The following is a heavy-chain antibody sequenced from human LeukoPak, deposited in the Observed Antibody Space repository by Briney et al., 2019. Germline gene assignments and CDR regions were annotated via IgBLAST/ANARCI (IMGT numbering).Heavy chain of an antibody. CDR1: GFTFSTFP. CDR3: AKVCTYCSSAALDY. V-gene: IGHV3-23*01. CDR2: LSGSGTNT. D-gene: IGHD2-2*01. J-gene: IGHJ4*02. Sequence: GGSLRLSCAASGFTFSTFPMSWVRQAPGKGLDWVSTLSGSGTNTYYADSVRGRFTISRDNSKNTLYLQMNSLRAEDTAVYYCAKVCTYCSSAALDYWGQGTLVTVSS.